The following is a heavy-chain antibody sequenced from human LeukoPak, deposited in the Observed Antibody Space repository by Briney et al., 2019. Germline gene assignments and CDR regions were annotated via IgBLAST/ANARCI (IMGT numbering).Heavy chain of an antibody. CDR3: AKEGSIFGVVIRPYYFDY. J-gene: IGHJ4*02. CDR2: ISYDGSNK. D-gene: IGHD3-3*01. Sequence: PGGSLRLSCAASGFTFSSYGMHWVRQAPGKGLEWVAVISYDGSNKYYADSVKGRFTISRDNSTNTLYLQMNSLRAEDTAVYYCAKEGSIFGVVIRPYYFDYWGQGTLVTVSS. V-gene: IGHV3-30*18. CDR1: GFTFSSYG.